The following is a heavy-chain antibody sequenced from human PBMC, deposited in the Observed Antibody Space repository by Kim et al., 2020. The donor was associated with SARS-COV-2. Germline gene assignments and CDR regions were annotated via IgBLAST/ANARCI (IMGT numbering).Heavy chain of an antibody. CDR3: LPSGYSSGFDY. J-gene: IGHJ4*02. V-gene: IGHV3-20*01. Sequence: GGSLRLSCAASGFTFDDYGMSWVRQAPGKGLEWVSGINWNGGSTGYADSVKGRFTISRDNAKNSLYLQMNSLRAEDTALYHCLPSGYSSGFDYWGQGTLVTVSS. CDR2: INWNGGST. CDR1: GFTFDDYG. D-gene: IGHD6-19*01.